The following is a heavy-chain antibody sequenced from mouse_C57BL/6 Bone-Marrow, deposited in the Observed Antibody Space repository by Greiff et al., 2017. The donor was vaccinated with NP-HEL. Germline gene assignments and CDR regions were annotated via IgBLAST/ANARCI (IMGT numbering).Heavy chain of an antibody. CDR3: ASEGLLQGYFDY. V-gene: IGHV14-3*01. CDR1: GFNIKNTY. D-gene: IGHD2-3*01. J-gene: IGHJ2*01. CDR2: IDPANGNT. Sequence: EVMLVESVAELVRPGASVKLSCTASGFNIKNTYLHWVKQRPEQGLEWIGRIDPANGNTKYAPKFQGKATITADTSSNTAYLQLSSLTSEDTAIYYCASEGLLQGYFDYWGQGTTLTVSS.